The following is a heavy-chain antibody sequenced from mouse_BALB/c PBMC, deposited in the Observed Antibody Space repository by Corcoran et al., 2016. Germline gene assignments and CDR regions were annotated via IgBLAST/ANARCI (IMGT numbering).Heavy chain of an antibody. D-gene: IGHD1-3*01. Sequence: EVQLQQSGPELVKPGASVKISCKASGYSFTGYYMHWVKQSHVKSLEWIGRINPYNGATSYNQNFKDKASLTVDKSSSTAYMELHSRTSEDSAVYYCARSLYCNGAMDYWGQGTSVTVSS. CDR2: INPYNGAT. J-gene: IGHJ4*01. V-gene: IGHV1-26*01. CDR3: ARSLYCNGAMDY. CDR1: GYSFTGYY.